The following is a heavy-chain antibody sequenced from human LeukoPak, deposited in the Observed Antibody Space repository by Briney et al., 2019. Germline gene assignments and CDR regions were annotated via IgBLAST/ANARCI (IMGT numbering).Heavy chain of an antibody. Sequence: GGSLRLSCAASGFTFHDHGMSWVRPAPGKGLEWVSALNWNGDNTGYAASVKGRFTISRDNAKKSLYLQLNSLTAEDTAYYYCAREEGPYFDCWGQGTLVTVSS. CDR3: AREEGPYFDC. V-gene: IGHV3-20*04. CDR2: LNWNGDNT. CDR1: GFTFHDHG. J-gene: IGHJ4*02.